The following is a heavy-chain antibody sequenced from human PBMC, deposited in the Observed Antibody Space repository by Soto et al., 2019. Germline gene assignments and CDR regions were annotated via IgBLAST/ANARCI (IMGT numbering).Heavy chain of an antibody. CDR1: GFTFSSYW. J-gene: IGHJ6*02. V-gene: IGHV5-51*01. CDR2: IYPDDSET. CDR3: AIQLNDPGFHYRMDV. Sequence: GESLKISCKGSGFTFSSYWIAWLRHKPGQGLEWMGIIYPDDSETRYNPSFVGQVTISADKATAFMHWSSLKASDSALYFCAIQLNDPGFHYRMDVWGQGTKVTVSS.